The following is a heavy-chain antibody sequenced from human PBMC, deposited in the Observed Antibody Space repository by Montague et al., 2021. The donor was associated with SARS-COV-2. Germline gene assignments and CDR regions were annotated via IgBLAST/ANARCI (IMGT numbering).Heavy chain of an antibody. CDR3: AHVGMACSGGSWCAKIGGWYFDL. D-gene: IGHD2-15*01. CDR2: IYWDDDK. V-gene: IGHV2-5*02. J-gene: IGHJ2*01. Sequence: PALVKPTQTLTLTCTFSGFSLSTSGVGVGWIRQPPGKALEWLAPIYWDDDKRYSPSLKSRPTITKDTSKNQVVLTMTNMDPVDTATYYCAHVGMACSGGSWCAKIGGWYFDLWGRGTLVTVSS. CDR1: GFSLSTSGVG.